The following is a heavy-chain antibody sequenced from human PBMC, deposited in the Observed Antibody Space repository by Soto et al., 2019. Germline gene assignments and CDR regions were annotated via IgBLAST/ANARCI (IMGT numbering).Heavy chain of an antibody. Sequence: EVQLVESGGGLVQPGGSLRLSCAVFGVTLSSYDMNWVRQAPGKGLEWVSYINKNGGTVSYADSVKRRFTIPRDNAENSLDLQMNRLRAEDTAVYYCATGVWYYFDYWGQGAVVTVSS. V-gene: IGHV3-48*03. CDR3: ATGVWYYFDY. D-gene: IGHD2-21*01. CDR2: INKNGGTV. J-gene: IGHJ4*02. CDR1: GVTLSSYD.